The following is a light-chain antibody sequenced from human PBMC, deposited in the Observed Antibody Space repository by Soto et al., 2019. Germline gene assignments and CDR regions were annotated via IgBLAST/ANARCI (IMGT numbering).Light chain of an antibody. Sequence: DIQMTQSPSSLSASIGDRVTITCRASQGISYYLAWYQQKPGKVPKVLISSASALQSGVPSRFSGSGSGTDLTLTISSLQPEDVATYYCQKYNSAPPTFGQGTKVEIK. CDR1: QGISYY. CDR2: SAS. CDR3: QKYNSAPPT. V-gene: IGKV1-27*01. J-gene: IGKJ1*01.